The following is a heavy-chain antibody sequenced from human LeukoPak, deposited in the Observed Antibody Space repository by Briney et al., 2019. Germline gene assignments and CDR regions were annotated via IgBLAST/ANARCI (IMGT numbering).Heavy chain of an antibody. Sequence: SETLSLTCAVYGGSFSGYYWSWIRQPPGKGLEWIGEINHSGSTNYNPSLKSRVTISVDTSKNQFSLKLSSVTAADTAVYYCARRTSYYFDYWGQGTLVTVSS. CDR1: GGSFSGYY. J-gene: IGHJ4*02. CDR3: ARRTSYYFDY. CDR2: INHSGST. D-gene: IGHD6-6*01. V-gene: IGHV4-34*01.